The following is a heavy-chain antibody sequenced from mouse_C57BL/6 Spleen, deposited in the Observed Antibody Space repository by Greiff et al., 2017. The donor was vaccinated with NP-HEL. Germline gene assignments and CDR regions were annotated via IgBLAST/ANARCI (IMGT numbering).Heavy chain of an antibody. J-gene: IGHJ3*01. D-gene: IGHD1-1*01. Sequence: QVQLQQPGAELVMPGASVKLSCKASGYTFTSYWMHWVKQRPGQGLEWIGEIDPSDSYTNYNQKFKGKSTLTVDKSSSTAYMQLSSLTSEDSAVYYCARSGSGSSSAWFAYWGQGTLVTVSA. CDR2: IDPSDSYT. CDR1: GYTFTSYW. CDR3: ARSGSGSSSAWFAY. V-gene: IGHV1-69*01.